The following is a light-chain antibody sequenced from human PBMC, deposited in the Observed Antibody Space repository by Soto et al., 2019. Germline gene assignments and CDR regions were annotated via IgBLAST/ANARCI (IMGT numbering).Light chain of an antibody. V-gene: IGLV2-14*01. J-gene: IGLJ1*01. CDR1: SSDVGGYDY. CDR3: SSHTSGSTRV. CDR2: EVT. Sequence: QSALAQPASVSGSPGQSIAISCTGTSSDVGGYDYVSWYQQHPDKAPKLMIYEVTKRPSGVSNRFSGSKSGNTASLTISGLQPEDEADYYCSSHTSGSTRVFGRGTKVP.